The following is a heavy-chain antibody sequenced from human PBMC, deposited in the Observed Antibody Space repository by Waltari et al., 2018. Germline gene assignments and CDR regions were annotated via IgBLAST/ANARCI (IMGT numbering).Heavy chain of an antibody. CDR3: ARSNGYSGFDY. V-gene: IGHV4-4*07. J-gene: IGHJ4*02. CDR2: IYTSGST. D-gene: IGHD2-8*01. Sequence: QVQLQESGPGLVKPSETLSLTCTVPGGSISNYYLTWIRQSAGKGLEWVGRIYTSGSTYYNPSLESRVTMSVDTSKNQLSLKLSSVTAADTAVYYCARSNGYSGFDYWGQGTLVTVSS. CDR1: GGSISNYY.